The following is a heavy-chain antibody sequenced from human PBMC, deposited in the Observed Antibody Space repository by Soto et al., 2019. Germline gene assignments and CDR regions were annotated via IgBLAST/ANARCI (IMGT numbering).Heavy chain of an antibody. J-gene: IGHJ4*02. CDR2: VYYSGST. D-gene: IGHD2-8*02. Sequence: SENLSLTCTVTGDSVNSYYWSWMRQPPGKGLECMGYVYYSGSTNYNPSLKSRVTISVDTSKNQISLRLKSVTAADTAVYYCARAETSGLHLFDYWGQGSLVTVSS. V-gene: IGHV4-59*02. CDR1: GDSVNSYY. CDR3: ARAETSGLHLFDY.